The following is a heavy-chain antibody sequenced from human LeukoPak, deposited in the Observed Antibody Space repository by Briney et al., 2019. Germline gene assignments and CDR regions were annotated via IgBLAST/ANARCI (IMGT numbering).Heavy chain of an antibody. CDR3: ARQYYDILTGYYFRHYYYYMDV. D-gene: IGHD3-9*01. CDR1: GFTFSSYS. J-gene: IGHJ6*03. V-gene: IGHV3-21*01. CDR2: ISSSSSYI. Sequence: GGSLRLSCAASGFTFSSYSMNWVRQAPGKGLGWVSSISSSSSYIYYADSVKGRFTISRDNAKNSLYLQMNSLRAEDTAVYYCARQYYDILTGYYFRHYYYYMDVWGKGTTVTVSS.